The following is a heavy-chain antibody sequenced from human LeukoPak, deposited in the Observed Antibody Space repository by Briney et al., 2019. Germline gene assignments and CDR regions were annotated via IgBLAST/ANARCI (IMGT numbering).Heavy chain of an antibody. J-gene: IGHJ4*02. CDR3: ARDGTETYYFDY. CDR2: ISYDGSNK. CDR1: GFTFSSYA. V-gene: IGHV3-30*01. D-gene: IGHD2-8*02. Sequence: GGALRLSCAASGFTFSSYAMHWVRQAPGEGLEGVAVISYDGSNKYYADSVKGRFTISRDNSKNTLYLKMNSLRAEDTAVYYCARDGTETYYFDYWGQGTVVTVSS.